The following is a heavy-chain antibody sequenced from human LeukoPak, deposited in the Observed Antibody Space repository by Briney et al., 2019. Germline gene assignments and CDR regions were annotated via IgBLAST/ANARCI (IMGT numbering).Heavy chain of an antibody. D-gene: IGHD3-10*01. V-gene: IGHV3-74*01. CDR1: GITFCGAW. Sequence: GGSLRLSCAASGITFCGAWMHWVRQAPGKGLVWVSRINDDGSFTKYAYSVKGRFTVSRDNAKNTLFLQMDSLTVEDTAVYYCARVSGPGMNEYYHLWGQGTLVTVSS. CDR2: INDDGSFT. J-gene: IGHJ1*01. CDR3: ARVSGPGMNEYYHL.